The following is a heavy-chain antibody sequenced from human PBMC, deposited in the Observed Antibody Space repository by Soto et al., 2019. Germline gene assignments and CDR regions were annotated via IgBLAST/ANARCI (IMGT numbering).Heavy chain of an antibody. D-gene: IGHD3-10*01. V-gene: IGHV4-59*02. Sequence: SETLSLTCTVCGASVSSYYWSWIRQPPGKGLEWLGYILYTGNTNYNPSLKSRVTMSVDTSKNQVSLKLSAVTAADTAVYFCARAAYGSGSYYAPYYYYAMDVWGQGTTVTVSS. CDR1: GASVSSYY. J-gene: IGHJ6*02. CDR2: ILYTGNT. CDR3: ARAAYGSGSYYAPYYYYAMDV.